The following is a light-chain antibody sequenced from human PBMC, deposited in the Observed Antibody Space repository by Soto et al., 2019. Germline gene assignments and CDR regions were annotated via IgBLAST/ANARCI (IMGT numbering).Light chain of an antibody. CDR3: QQSYSPPRT. CDR1: QSVRTH. Sequence: DIQMTQSPSSLSASIGDRVTITCRASQSVRTHLNWYHQKPGKAPELLIYAASSLQAGVPSRFSGSGSGTDFTLTISSLHPEDFVDYYCQQSYSPPRTFGQGTNLEIK. CDR2: AAS. J-gene: IGKJ2*01. V-gene: IGKV1-39*01.